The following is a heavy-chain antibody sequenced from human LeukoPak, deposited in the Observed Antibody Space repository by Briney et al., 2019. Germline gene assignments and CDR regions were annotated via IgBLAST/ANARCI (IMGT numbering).Heavy chain of an antibody. J-gene: IGHJ6*04. CDR1: GFTFSTYG. V-gene: IGHV3-48*03. Sequence: GGTLRLSCAASGFTFSTYGMHWVRQAPGKGLEWVSYISSSGSTIYYADSVKGRFTISRDNAKNSLYLQMNSLRAEDTAVYYCAELGITMIGGVWGKGTTVTISS. D-gene: IGHD3-10*02. CDR2: ISSSGSTI. CDR3: AELGITMIGGV.